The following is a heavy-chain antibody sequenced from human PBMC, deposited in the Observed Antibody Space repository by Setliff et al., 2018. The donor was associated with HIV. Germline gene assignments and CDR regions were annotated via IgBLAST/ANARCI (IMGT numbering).Heavy chain of an antibody. CDR3: AKWHSTAWYSGYYIDN. V-gene: IGHV3-23*01. CDR1: GFTFSTSA. Sequence: GGSLRLSCAASGFTFSTSAMTWVRRTPGKGLEWVSSISGPGSSSYYADSVKGRFTISRDNSKDTLFLQMNVLSAGDTAIYYCAKWHSTAWYSGYYIDNWGQGTQVTVPQ. D-gene: IGHD6-19*01. J-gene: IGHJ4*02. CDR2: ISGPGSSS.